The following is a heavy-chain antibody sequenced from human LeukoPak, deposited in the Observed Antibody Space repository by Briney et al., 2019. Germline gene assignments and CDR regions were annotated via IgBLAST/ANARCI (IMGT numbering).Heavy chain of an antibody. CDR3: AGGGFGELY. CDR1: GFTFRSYS. CDR2: ISSTSTHM. D-gene: IGHD3-10*01. J-gene: IGHJ4*02. V-gene: IGHV3-21*01. Sequence: GGSLRLSCAASGFTFRSYSMNWVRQAPGKGLEWVSSISSTSTHMYYADSVKGRFTISRDNAKNSLYLQVNSLRAEDTAVYYCAGGGFGELYWGQGTLVTVSS.